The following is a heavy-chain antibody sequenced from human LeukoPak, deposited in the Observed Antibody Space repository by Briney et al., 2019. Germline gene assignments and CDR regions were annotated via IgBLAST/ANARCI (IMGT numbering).Heavy chain of an antibody. J-gene: IGHJ4*02. CDR3: ARHNYDSSGYYRWLGY. CDR1: GGSFSGYY. V-gene: IGHV4-34*01. Sequence: SETLSLTCAVYGGSFSGYYLSWIRRPPGKGLEWIGEISHSGSTDYNPPLKSRATISVDTSKNQFSLKLSSVTAADTAVYYCARHNYDSSGYYRWLGYWGQGTLVTVSS. D-gene: IGHD3-22*01. CDR2: ISHSGST.